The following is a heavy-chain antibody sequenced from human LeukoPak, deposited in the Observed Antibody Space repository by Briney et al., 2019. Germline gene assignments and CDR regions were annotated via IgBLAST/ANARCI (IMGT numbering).Heavy chain of an antibody. D-gene: IGHD5/OR15-5a*01. CDR2: ISGSGGST. V-gene: IGHV3-23*01. Sequence: GGTLRLSCAASGFTFSSYGTSWVRQAPGKGLEWVSAISGSGGSTYYADSVKGRFTIPRDNSKNTLYLQMNSLRAEDTAVYYCAKESTLGYYFDYWGQGTLVTVSS. CDR1: GFTFSSYG. CDR3: AKESTLGYYFDY. J-gene: IGHJ4*02.